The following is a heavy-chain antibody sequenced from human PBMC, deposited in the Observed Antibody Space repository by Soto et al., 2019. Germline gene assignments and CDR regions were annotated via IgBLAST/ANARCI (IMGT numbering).Heavy chain of an antibody. Sequence: EVQLVESGGGVVQPGGSLRLSCVASDFIFGYFWMQWVRQVPDKGLVWVSRIHSDGSRTTDADSVKGRFTYSRDNAKNMMKLQNTSMKDEDTDLYSCACGDVAAFDLWGQGTPVTVSS. CDR1: DFIFGYFW. CDR3: ACGDVAAFDL. D-gene: IGHD5-12*01. J-gene: IGHJ3*01. CDR2: IHSDGSRT. V-gene: IGHV3-74*03.